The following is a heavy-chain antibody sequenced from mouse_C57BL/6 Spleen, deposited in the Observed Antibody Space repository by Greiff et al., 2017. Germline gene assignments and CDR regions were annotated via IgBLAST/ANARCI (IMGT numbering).Heavy chain of an antibody. J-gene: IGHJ1*03. D-gene: IGHD2-4*01. CDR3: ARDDDYDGYWYFDV. Sequence: EVKLMESGPVLVKPGASVKMSCKASGYTFTDYYMNWVKQSHGKSLEWIGVINPYNGGTSYNQKFKGKATLTVDKSSSTAYMELNSLTSEDSAVYYCARDDDYDGYWYFDVWGTGTTVTVSS. CDR1: GYTFTDYY. V-gene: IGHV1-19*01. CDR2: INPYNGGT.